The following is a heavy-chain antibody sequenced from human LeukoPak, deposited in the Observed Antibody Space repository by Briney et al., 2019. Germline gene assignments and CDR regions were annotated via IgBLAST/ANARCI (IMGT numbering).Heavy chain of an antibody. Sequence: GSPRLSCAASGSTLSSHIMSWVRQAPGERLKWISYINSGSDKIYYADSVKGRFTISRDNAKNSLFLEMNSLRAEDTAVYYCPRDRGTVTTGAFGYWGQGTLVTVSS. CDR3: PRDRGTVTTGAFGY. CDR1: GSTLSSHI. CDR2: INSGSDKI. J-gene: IGHJ4*02. V-gene: IGHV3-48*04. D-gene: IGHD4-17*01.